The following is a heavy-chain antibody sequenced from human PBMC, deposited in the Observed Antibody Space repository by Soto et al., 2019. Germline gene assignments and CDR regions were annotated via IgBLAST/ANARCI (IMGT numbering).Heavy chain of an antibody. CDR3: AKDDAPLDAITMFGVVDY. V-gene: IGHV3-23*01. CDR2: ISGSGGST. J-gene: IGHJ4*02. Sequence: EVQLLESGGGLVQPGGSLRLSCAASGFTFSSYAMSWVRQAPGKGLEWVSAISGSGGSTYYADSVKGRFTISRDNSKNTLDLQMNSLRAEDTAVYYCAKDDAPLDAITMFGVVDYGGQGTLVTVSS. D-gene: IGHD3-3*01. CDR1: GFTFSSYA.